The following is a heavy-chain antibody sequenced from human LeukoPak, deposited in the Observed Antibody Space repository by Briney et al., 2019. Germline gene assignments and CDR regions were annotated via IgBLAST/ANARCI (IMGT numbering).Heavy chain of an antibody. D-gene: IGHD3-16*01. CDR2: IYYSGST. CDR3: ARESGSYLWRSWLNP. J-gene: IGHJ5*02. CDR1: GGSISSYY. Sequence: SETLSLTCTVSGGSISSYYWSWIRQPPGKGLEWIGNIYYSGSTNYNPSLKSRVTISVDTSKNQFSLKLSSVTAADTAIYYCARESGSYLWRSWLNPWGQGTLVTVSS. V-gene: IGHV4-59*01.